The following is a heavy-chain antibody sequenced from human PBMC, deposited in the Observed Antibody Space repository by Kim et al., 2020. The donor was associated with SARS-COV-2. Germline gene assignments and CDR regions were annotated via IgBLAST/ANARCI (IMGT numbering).Heavy chain of an antibody. V-gene: IGHV4-39*01. CDR3: ARQAPRLLWFGALGDF. Sequence: SETLSPTCSLSGASIKNSDSYWGWIRQSPGKGLEWIGSFSYSGTTYYNPSLKSRVTISVDTSNNHLSLTMRSATAADTALYYCARQAPRLLWFGALGDF. CDR2: FSYSGTT. J-gene: IGHJ4*01. D-gene: IGHD3-10*01. CDR1: GASIKNSDSY.